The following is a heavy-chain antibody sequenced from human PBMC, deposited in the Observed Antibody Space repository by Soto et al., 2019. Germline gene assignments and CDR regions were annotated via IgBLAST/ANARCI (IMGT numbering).Heavy chain of an antibody. CDR3: ARDRYYDSSGLVDY. CDR1: GFTFSSYA. J-gene: IGHJ4*02. Sequence: PGGSLRLSCAASGFTFSSYAMHWVRQAPGKGLEWVAVISYDGSNKYYADSVKGRFTISRDNSKNTLYLQMNSLRAEDTAVYYCARDRYYDSSGLVDYWGQGTLVTVSS. CDR2: ISYDGSNK. V-gene: IGHV3-30-3*01. D-gene: IGHD3-22*01.